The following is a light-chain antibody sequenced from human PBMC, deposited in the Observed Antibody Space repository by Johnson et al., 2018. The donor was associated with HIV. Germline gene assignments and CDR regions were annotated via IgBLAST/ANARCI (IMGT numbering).Light chain of an antibody. V-gene: IGLV1-51*01. CDR1: SSNIGNNY. CDR3: GTWDSSLSAYV. J-gene: IGLJ1*01. CDR2: YNN. Sequence: QSVLTQPPSVSAAPVQKITVSCSGSSSNIGNNYVSWYQQLPGTAPKLLIYYNNKRPSGIPDRFSGSKSGTSATLGITGLQTGDEADYYCGTWDSSLSAYVFGTGTKVTVL.